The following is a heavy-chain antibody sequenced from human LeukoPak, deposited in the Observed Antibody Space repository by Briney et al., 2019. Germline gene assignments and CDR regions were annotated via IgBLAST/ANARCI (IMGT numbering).Heavy chain of an antibody. CDR2: INHSGST. CDR1: GGSFSGYY. Sequence: PSETLSLTCAVYGGSFSGYYWSWIRQPPGKGLEGIGEINHSGSTNYNPSLKSRVTISVDTSKNQFSLKLSSVTAADTAVYYCARYYYDSSGYSQYYFDYWGQGTLVTVSS. V-gene: IGHV4-34*01. CDR3: ARYYYDSSGYSQYYFDY. J-gene: IGHJ4*02. D-gene: IGHD3-22*01.